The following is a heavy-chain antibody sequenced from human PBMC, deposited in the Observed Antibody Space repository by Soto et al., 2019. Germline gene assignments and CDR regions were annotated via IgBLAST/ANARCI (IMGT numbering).Heavy chain of an antibody. CDR2: INKNGFTI. CDR1: GFTLTTYS. V-gene: IGHV3-48*02. Sequence: PRGSLRLSCAVSGFTLTTYSMTWVRQAPGKGLEWISFINKNGFTIYYADSVKGRFTISRDYAKNSLYLQMDSLRHEDTAVYYCARGTVNGPSLFDYWGLGTMVTVSS. CDR3: ARGTVNGPSLFDY. J-gene: IGHJ4*02. D-gene: IGHD2-8*01.